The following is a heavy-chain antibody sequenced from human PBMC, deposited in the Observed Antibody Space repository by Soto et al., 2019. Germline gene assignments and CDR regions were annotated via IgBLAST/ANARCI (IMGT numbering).Heavy chain of an antibody. V-gene: IGHV5-51*01. D-gene: IGHD3-10*01. CDR1: GYSFTSYW. CDR3: AGGGVRGVIARARDYYGMDV. Sequence: GESLKISCKGSGYSFTSYWIGWVRQMPGKGLECMGIIYPGDYDTRYSPSSQGQVTISADKSISTAYLQWSSLKASDTAMYYCAGGGVRGVIARARDYYGMDVWGQGTTVTVSS. CDR2: IYPGDYDT. J-gene: IGHJ6*02.